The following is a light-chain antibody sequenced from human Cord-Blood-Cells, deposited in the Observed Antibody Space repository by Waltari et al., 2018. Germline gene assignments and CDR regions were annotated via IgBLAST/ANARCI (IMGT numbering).Light chain of an antibody. J-gene: IGKJ2*01. V-gene: IGKV1-5*01. CDR2: DAS. CDR3: QQYNSYPYT. CDR1: QSISSW. Sequence: DIQMTQSPSTLSASVGDRVTITCRASQSISSWLAWYQQKPGKAPKLLIYDASSLESGVPSRFSGSGSGTEFTLTISSLQHDDFATYYCQQYNSYPYTFGQGPSWRSN.